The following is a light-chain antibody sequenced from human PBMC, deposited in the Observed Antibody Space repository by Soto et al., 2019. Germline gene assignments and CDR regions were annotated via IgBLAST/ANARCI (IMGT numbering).Light chain of an antibody. CDR3: QQYDSYSLT. J-gene: IGKJ1*01. Sequence: DLQMTQSPSTLSSSVGYRVIITCRARQSITPWLAWYQQKPGKAPKLLIYDASRLESGVPSRFSCSGSGPEFTLNISSLQPDDFAAYYFQQYDSYSLTFGQWTQVEVK. CDR2: DAS. CDR1: QSITPW. V-gene: IGKV1-5*01.